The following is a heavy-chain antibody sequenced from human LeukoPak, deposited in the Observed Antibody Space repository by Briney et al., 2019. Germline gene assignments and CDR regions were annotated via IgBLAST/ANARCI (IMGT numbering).Heavy chain of an antibody. CDR3: AKRGVLIRVFLVGFHKEAFYFES. CDR2: ITGSGVSK. D-gene: IGHD3/OR15-3a*01. V-gene: IGHV3-23*01. Sequence: AGGPLRFSCAVPEITLGNHGISGARQAPGKGWEWVAGITGSGVSKIYADSVKGRFTISRDNPKNTLYLQMNSLRAEDTAFYFCAKRGVLIRVFLVGFHKEAFYFESWGQGALVTVSS. CDR1: EITLGNHG. J-gene: IGHJ4*02.